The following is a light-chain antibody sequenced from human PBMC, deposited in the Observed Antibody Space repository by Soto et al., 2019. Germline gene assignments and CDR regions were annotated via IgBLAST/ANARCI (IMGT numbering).Light chain of an antibody. CDR3: QSYDSSNVV. CDR1: SGSIASNY. J-gene: IGLJ2*01. Sequence: NFMLTQPHSVSESPGKTVTISCTRSSGSIASNYVQWYQQRPGSAPTTVIYEDNQRPSGVPDRFSGSIDSSSNSASLTISGLKTEDEADYYCQSYDSSNVVFGGWTKLTV. CDR2: EDN. V-gene: IGLV6-57*04.